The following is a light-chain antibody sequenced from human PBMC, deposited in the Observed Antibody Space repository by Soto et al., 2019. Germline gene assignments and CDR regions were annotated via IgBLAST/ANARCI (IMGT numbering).Light chain of an antibody. V-gene: IGLV1-40*01. J-gene: IGLJ2*01. Sequence: QSVLTQPPSVSGTLGQRVTISCTGSSSNIGAGYDVQWYQQLPGTAPKLLIHSNTNRPSGVPDRFSASKSGTSASLAITGLPAEDEADYHCQSYDRSLSGVIFGGGTKLTVL. CDR1: SSNIGAGYD. CDR2: SNT. CDR3: QSYDRSLSGVI.